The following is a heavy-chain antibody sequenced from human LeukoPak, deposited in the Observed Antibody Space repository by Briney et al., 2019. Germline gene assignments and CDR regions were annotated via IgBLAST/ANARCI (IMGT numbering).Heavy chain of an antibody. Sequence: ASVKVSCKVSGYTLTELSMHWVRQAPGKGLEWMGGFDPEDGETIYAQKFQGRVTMTEDTSTDTAYMELSSLRSEDTAVYYCATLIDSYGLSWFDPWGQGTLVTVSS. CDR1: GYTLTELS. CDR3: ATLIDSYGLSWFDP. V-gene: IGHV1-24*01. CDR2: FDPEDGET. J-gene: IGHJ5*02. D-gene: IGHD5-18*01.